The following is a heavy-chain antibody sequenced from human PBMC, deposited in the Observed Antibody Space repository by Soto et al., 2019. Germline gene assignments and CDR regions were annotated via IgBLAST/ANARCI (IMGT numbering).Heavy chain of an antibody. CDR1: GFTFSSYA. Sequence: HPGGSLRLSCAASGFTFSSYAMSWVRQAPGKGLEWVSAISGSGGSTYYADSVKGRFTISRDNSKNTLYLQMNSLRAEDTAVYYCAKDAIPWAWELLGTTFDYWGQGTLVTVSS. V-gene: IGHV3-23*01. J-gene: IGHJ4*02. CDR2: ISGSGGST. CDR3: AKDAIPWAWELLGTTFDY. D-gene: IGHD1-26*01.